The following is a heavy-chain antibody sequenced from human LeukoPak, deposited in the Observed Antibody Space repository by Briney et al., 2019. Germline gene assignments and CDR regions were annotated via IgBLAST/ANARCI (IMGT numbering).Heavy chain of an antibody. D-gene: IGHD4/OR15-4a*01. CDR3: ARTNYSDWYFDL. V-gene: IGHV1-69*01. CDR1: GGTFTSYA. Sequence: VASVKVSCKASGGTFTSYAISWVRQAPGQGLEWMGGIIPIFGTANYAQKFQGRVTITADESTSTAYMELSSLRSEDTAVYYCARTNYSDWYFDLWGRGTLVTVSS. CDR2: IIPIFGTA. J-gene: IGHJ2*01.